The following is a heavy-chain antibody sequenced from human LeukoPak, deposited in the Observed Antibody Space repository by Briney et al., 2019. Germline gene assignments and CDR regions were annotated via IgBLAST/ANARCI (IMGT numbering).Heavy chain of an antibody. CDR1: GFIFNTYA. V-gene: IGHV3-64D*09. D-gene: IGHD5-24*01. J-gene: IGHJ4*02. CDR3: VSRGRYYYDS. Sequence: PGGSLRLSCSASGFIFNTYAMHWVRQAPGKGLEYVSGISNSGGGTYYADSVRGRFTISRDNSKSTVYLQMSSLRPDDSAVYYCVSRGRYYYDSWGQGTLVTVSS. CDR2: ISNSGGGT.